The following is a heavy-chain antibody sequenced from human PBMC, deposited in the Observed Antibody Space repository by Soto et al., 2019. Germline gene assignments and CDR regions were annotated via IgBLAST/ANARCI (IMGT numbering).Heavy chain of an antibody. V-gene: IGHV1-18*01. CDR1: GYTFSSYG. J-gene: IGHJ6*03. CDR3: ARVPVVVPAATYYYFMDV. D-gene: IGHD2-2*01. Sequence: QVQLVQSGAEVKKPGASVKVSCKASGYTFSSYGITWVRQAPGQGLEWMGWISAYNGNTNYAQKLQGRVTLTTDTSTSTGYMELRCLRSDDTAVYYCARVPVVVPAATYYYFMDVWGKGTTVTVSS. CDR2: ISAYNGNT.